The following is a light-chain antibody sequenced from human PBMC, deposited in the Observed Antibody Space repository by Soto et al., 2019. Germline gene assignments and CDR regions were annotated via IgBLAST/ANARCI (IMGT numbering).Light chain of an antibody. CDR1: RTDVDGYDY. CDR2: DVY. Sequence: QSVLTQPASVSGSPGQSIAISCTGVRTDVDGYDYVSWYQQHPGQAPQLIIYDVYNRPSGVSHRFSGSKSGDTASLTISGLQAEDYADYYCTSYTSTPPFYVSGXGTIVPVL. CDR3: TSYTSTPPFYV. V-gene: IGLV2-14*03. J-gene: IGLJ1*01.